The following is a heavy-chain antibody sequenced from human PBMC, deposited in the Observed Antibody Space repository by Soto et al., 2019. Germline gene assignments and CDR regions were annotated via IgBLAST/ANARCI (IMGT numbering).Heavy chain of an antibody. V-gene: IGHV4-4*07. Sequence: QVQLQESGPGLVKPSETLSHTCTVSGASISGFYWSWIRKSAGTGLEWIGRIYATGTTDYNPSRKSRVMMSVDTYKKQFYLKLRSVTAADTAVYYCVRDGTKTLRDWFDPVGQGISVTVSS. J-gene: IGHJ5*02. CDR2: IYATGTT. CDR1: GASISGFY. CDR3: VRDGTKTLRDWFDP. D-gene: IGHD1-1*01.